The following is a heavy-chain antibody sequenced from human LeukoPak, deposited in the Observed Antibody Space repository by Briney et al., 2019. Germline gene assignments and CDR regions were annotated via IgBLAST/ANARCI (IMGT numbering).Heavy chain of an antibody. D-gene: IGHD3-10*01. V-gene: IGHV3-11*04. CDR1: GFTFTDYY. CDR2: ISNIDSMR. J-gene: IGHJ3*02. CDR3: ARRSGVHAFDM. Sequence: PGGSLRLSCAASGFTFTDYYMSWIRQAPGKGLEGVSYISNIDSMRYYTDSVKGRFTISRDNAKNSLHLQLNSLRAEDTAVYYCARRSGVHAFDMWGQGTMVTVSP.